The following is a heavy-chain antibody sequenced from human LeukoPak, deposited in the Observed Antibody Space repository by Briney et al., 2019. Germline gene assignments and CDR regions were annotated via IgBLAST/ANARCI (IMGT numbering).Heavy chain of an antibody. CDR3: AGVPAAILYYYYYMDV. D-gene: IGHD2-2*01. Sequence: SVKVSCKASGGTFSSYAISWVRQARGQGLEWMGGIIPIFGTANYAQKFQGRVTITADKATSTAYMELSSLRSEDTAVYYCAGVPAAILYYYYYMDVWGKGTTVTVSS. V-gene: IGHV1-69*06. CDR1: GGTFSSYA. CDR2: IIPIFGTA. J-gene: IGHJ6*03.